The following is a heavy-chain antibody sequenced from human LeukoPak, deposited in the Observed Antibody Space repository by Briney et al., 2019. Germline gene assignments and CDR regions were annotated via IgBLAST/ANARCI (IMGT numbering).Heavy chain of an antibody. CDR2: ISSSSSYI. CDR3: AREDYGDYVFGH. V-gene: IGHV3-21*01. Sequence: GGSLRLSCAASGFTFSRYSMNWVRQAPGKGLEWVSSISSSSSYIYYADSLRGRFTISRDNARNSLYLQMNSLRAEDTAVYYCAREDYGDYVFGHWGQGTLVTVSS. CDR1: GFTFSRYS. D-gene: IGHD4-17*01. J-gene: IGHJ4*02.